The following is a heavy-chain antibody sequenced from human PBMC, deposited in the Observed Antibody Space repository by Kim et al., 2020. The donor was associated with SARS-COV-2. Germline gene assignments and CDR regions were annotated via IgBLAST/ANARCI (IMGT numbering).Heavy chain of an antibody. Sequence: GESLKISCKGSGYSFTSYWIGWVRQMPGKGLEWMGIIYPGDSDTRYSPSFQGQVTISADKSISTAYLQWSSLKASDTAMYYCARPEGPYDSSPGRIDPWGEGTLLTVSS. CDR3: ARPEGPYDSSPGRIDP. J-gene: IGHJ5*02. D-gene: IGHD3-22*01. CDR2: IYPGDSDT. CDR1: GYSFTSYW. V-gene: IGHV5-51*01.